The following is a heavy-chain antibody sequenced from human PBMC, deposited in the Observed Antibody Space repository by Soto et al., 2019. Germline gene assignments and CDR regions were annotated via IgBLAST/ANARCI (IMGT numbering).Heavy chain of an antibody. J-gene: IGHJ4*02. D-gene: IGHD4-17*01. CDR1: GFTFSTYA. Sequence: EVQLSESGGSLVQPGGSLRLSCAASGFTFSTYAMSWVRQAPGKGLEWVSGISGSGNKTYYEDSVKGRFTISRDNSKHTLYLQMHSLRADDPAVYYCAKGLRLHFDYWGQGTQVTVSS. V-gene: IGHV3-23*01. CDR3: AKGLRLHFDY. CDR2: ISGSGNKT.